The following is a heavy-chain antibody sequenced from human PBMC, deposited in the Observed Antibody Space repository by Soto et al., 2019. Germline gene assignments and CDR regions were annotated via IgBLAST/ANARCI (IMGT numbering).Heavy chain of an antibody. CDR3: AREAVAGGRDFDY. Sequence: EVQLVESGGGLVKPGGSLRLSCAASGFTFSSYSMNWVRQAPGKGLEWVSSISSSSGYIYYADSVKGRFTISSDNAKNSLCLQMNSLRAEDTAVYYCAREAVAGGRDFDYWGQGTLVTVSS. J-gene: IGHJ4*02. CDR2: ISSSSGYI. CDR1: GFTFSSYS. D-gene: IGHD6-19*01. V-gene: IGHV3-21*01.